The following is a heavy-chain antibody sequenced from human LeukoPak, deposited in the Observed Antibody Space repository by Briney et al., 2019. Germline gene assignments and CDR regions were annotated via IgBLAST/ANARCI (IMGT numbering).Heavy chain of an antibody. Sequence: GGSLRLSCAASGFTFSSYWMSWVRQAPGKGLEWVANIKQDGSEKYYVDSVKGRFTISRDNAKNSLYLQMNSLRAEDTAVYYCASRSVWPLWLHLRTDAFDIWGQGAMVTVSS. V-gene: IGHV3-7*01. D-gene: IGHD3-22*01. CDR1: GFTFSSYW. CDR2: IKQDGSEK. J-gene: IGHJ3*02. CDR3: ASRSVWPLWLHLRTDAFDI.